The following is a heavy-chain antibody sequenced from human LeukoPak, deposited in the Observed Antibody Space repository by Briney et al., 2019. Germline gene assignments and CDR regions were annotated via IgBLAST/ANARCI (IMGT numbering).Heavy chain of an antibody. CDR1: GFTFSDYY. CDR3: ARGPRGFGESHGDDAFDI. V-gene: IGHV3-11*06. J-gene: IGHJ3*02. Sequence: PGGSLRLSCAASGFTFSDYYMSWIRQAPGKGLEWVSYISSSSSYTNYADSVKGRFTISRDNAKNSLYLQMNSLRAEDTAVYYCARGPRGFGESHGDDAFDIWGQGTMVTVSS. D-gene: IGHD3-10*01. CDR2: ISSSSSYT.